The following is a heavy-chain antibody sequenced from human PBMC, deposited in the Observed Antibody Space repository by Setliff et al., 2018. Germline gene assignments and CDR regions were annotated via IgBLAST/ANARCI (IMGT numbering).Heavy chain of an antibody. CDR3: ATRIEGYSYGQHYFDY. J-gene: IGHJ4*02. CDR2: IYHSGST. Sequence: SETLSLTCAVSGYSISSGYYWGWIRQPPGKGLEWIGSIYHSGSTYYNPSLKSRVTISVDTSKNQLSLKLSSVTAADTAVYYCATRIEGYSYGQHYFDYWGQGTLVTVSS. D-gene: IGHD5-18*01. V-gene: IGHV4-38-2*01. CDR1: GYSISSGYY.